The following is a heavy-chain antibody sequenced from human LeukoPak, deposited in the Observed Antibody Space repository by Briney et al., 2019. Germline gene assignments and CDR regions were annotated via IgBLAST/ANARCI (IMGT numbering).Heavy chain of an antibody. CDR2: IYHSGST. V-gene: IGHV4-30-2*01. Sequence: SETLSLTCAVSGGSISSGGYSWSWIRQPPGKGLEWIGYIYHSGSTYYNPSLKSRVTISVDRSKIQFSLKLSSVTAADTAVYYCASTPRGGSPYYGMDVWGQGTTVTVSS. CDR3: ASTPRGGSPYYGMDV. D-gene: IGHD2-15*01. CDR1: GGSISSGGYS. J-gene: IGHJ6*02.